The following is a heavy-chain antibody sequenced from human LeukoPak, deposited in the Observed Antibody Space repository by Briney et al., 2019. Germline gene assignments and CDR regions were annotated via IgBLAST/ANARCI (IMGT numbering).Heavy chain of an antibody. CDR1: GYTFTSYG. V-gene: IGHV1-18*01. D-gene: IGHD3-22*01. CDR3: ARAPFDYDSSGYWA. Sequence: ASVKVSCKASGYTFTSYGISWVRQAPGQGLEWMGWIGAYNGNTNYAQKLQGRVTMTTDTSTSTAYMELRSLRSDDTAVYYCARAPFDYDSSGYWAWGQGTLVTVSS. J-gene: IGHJ4*02. CDR2: IGAYNGNT.